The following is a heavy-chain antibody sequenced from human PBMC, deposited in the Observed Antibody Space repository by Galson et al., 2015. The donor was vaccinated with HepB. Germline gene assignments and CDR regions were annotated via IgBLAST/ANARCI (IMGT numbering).Heavy chain of an antibody. Sequence: SLRLSCAASGFTFSNYVMSWVRQAPGTGLEWVSVIGGRGGSPYYADSVKGRFTISRDNSENTLFLQMNSLRAEDTAVYYCAKDPLPYSPANSLVWFDHWGQGALVTVSS. J-gene: IGHJ5*02. D-gene: IGHD4/OR15-4a*01. V-gene: IGHV3-23*01. CDR1: GFTFSNYV. CDR3: AKDPLPYSPANSLVWFDH. CDR2: IGGRGGSP.